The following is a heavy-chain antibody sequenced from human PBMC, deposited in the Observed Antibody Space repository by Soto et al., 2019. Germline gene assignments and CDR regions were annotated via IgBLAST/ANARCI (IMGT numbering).Heavy chain of an antibody. Sequence: PSETLSLTCTVSGGSISSSSYYWGWIRQPPGKGLEWIGSIYYSGSTYYNPSLKSRVTISVDTSKNQFSLKLSSVTAADTAVYYCARQEGYYDFWSGYYTGISVNDYWGQGTLVTVSS. V-gene: IGHV4-39*01. CDR3: ARQEGYYDFWSGYYTGISVNDY. D-gene: IGHD3-3*01. J-gene: IGHJ4*02. CDR1: GGSISSSSYY. CDR2: IYYSGST.